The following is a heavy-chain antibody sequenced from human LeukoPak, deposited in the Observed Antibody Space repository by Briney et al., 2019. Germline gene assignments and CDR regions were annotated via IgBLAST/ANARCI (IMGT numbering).Heavy chain of an antibody. CDR2: ISAYNGNT. CDR3: ARDYGIAVAGFFSVGGFRMDV. CDR1: GYTFTSYG. Sequence: SVKVSCKASGYTFTSYGISWVRQAPGQGLEWMGWISAYNGNTNYPQKLQGRVTMTTDTSTSTAYMELRSLRSDDTAVYYCARDYGIAVAGFFSVGGFRMDVWGQGTTVTVSS. J-gene: IGHJ6*02. V-gene: IGHV1-18*01. D-gene: IGHD6-19*01.